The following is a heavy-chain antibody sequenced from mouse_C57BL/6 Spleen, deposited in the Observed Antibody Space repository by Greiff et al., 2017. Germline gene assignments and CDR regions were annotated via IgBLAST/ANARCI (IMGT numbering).Heavy chain of an antibody. Sequence: EVKLVESGGGLVKPGGSLKLSCAASGFTFSSYAMSWVRQTPEKRLEWVATISDGGSYTYYPDNVKGRFTISRDNAKNNLYLQMSHLKSEDTAMYYCARDGRNYVYFDVWGTGTTVTVSS. J-gene: IGHJ1*03. CDR2: ISDGGSYT. V-gene: IGHV5-4*01. CDR1: GFTFSSYA. CDR3: ARDGRNYVYFDV. D-gene: IGHD2-1*01.